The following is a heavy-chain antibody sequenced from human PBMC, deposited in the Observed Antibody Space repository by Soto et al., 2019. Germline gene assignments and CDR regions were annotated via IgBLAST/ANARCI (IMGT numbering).Heavy chain of an antibody. CDR1: GGSISSYD. D-gene: IGHD2-15*01. J-gene: IGHJ6*02. V-gene: IGHV4-59*12. CDR3: ARVITSGGGTYNYYGMDV. Sequence: ASETLSLTCTVSGGSISSYDWSWIRQPPGKGLDWIGYIYYSGSTYYNPSLQSRTTVSVDTSKNQFSLKLSSVTAADTAVYYCARVITSGGGTYNYYGMDVWGQGTTVTVSS. CDR2: IYYSGST.